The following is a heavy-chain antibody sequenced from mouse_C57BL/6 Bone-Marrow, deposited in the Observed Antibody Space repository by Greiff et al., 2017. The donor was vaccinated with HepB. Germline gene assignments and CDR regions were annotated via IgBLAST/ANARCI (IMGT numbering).Heavy chain of an antibody. V-gene: IGHV2-3*01. CDR2: IWGDGST. D-gene: IGHD2-4*01. J-gene: IGHJ3*01. Sequence: QVQLKESGPGLVAPSQSLSITCTVSGFSLTSYGVSWVRQPPGKGLEWLGVIWGDGSTNYHSALISRLSISKDNSKNQVFLKLNSLQTDDTATYYGAKTLPNIYYDYAWFAYWGQGTLVTVSA. CDR3: AKTLPNIYYDYAWFAY. CDR1: GFSLTSYG.